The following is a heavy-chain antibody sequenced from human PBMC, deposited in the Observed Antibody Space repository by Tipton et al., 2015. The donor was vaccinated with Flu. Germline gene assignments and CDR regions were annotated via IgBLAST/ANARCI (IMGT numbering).Heavy chain of an antibody. V-gene: IGHV4-34*01. CDR2: INHSGST. Sequence: TLSLTCAVYGGSFSGYYWSWIRQPPGKGLEWIGEINHSGSTYYNPSLKSRVTISVDTSKNQFSLKLSSVTAADTAVYYCARLKLFALVNHSYYYGLDVWGQGTTVTVS. CDR3: ARLKLFALVNHSYYYGLDV. J-gene: IGHJ6*02. D-gene: IGHD3/OR15-3a*01. CDR1: GGSFSGYY.